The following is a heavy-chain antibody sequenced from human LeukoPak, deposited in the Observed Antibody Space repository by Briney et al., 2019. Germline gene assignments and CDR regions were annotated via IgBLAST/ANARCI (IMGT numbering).Heavy chain of an antibody. J-gene: IGHJ3*02. V-gene: IGHV3-7*01. D-gene: IGHD3-16*01. CDR1: GFTFSSYW. CDR3: VGDLGAFDI. Sequence: GGALRLSCAASGFTFSSYWMSWLRQAPGKGLEWVANIKQDGSEKYYVYSVKGRFTISRDNAKNSLYLQMNSLRAEDTAVYYCVGDLGAFDIWGQGTMVTVSS. CDR2: IKQDGSEK.